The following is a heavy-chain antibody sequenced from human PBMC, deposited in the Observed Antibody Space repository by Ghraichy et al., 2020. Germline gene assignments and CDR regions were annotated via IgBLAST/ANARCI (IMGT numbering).Heavy chain of an antibody. Sequence: ASVKVSCKVSGYTLTELSMHWVRQAPGKGLEWMGGFDPEDGETIYAQKFQGRVTMTEDTSTDTAYMELSSLRSEDTAVYYCATHKYRTGNYYGSGSYSPLDYWGKGTLVTVSS. CDR1: GYTLTELS. D-gene: IGHD3-10*01. V-gene: IGHV1-24*01. CDR2: FDPEDGET. J-gene: IGHJ4*02. CDR3: ATHKYRTGNYYGSGSYSPLDY.